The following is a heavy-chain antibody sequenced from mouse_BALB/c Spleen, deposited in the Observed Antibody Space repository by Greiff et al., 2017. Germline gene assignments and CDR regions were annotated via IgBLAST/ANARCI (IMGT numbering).Heavy chain of an antibody. Sequence: VQLQQSAAELARPGASVKMSCKASGYTFTSYTMHWVKQRPGQGLEWIGYINPSSGYTEYNQKFKDKTTLTADKSSSTAYMQLSSLTSEDSAVYYCAHYGNYVGWFAYWGQGTLVTVSA. CDR1: GYTFTSYT. CDR2: INPSSGYT. J-gene: IGHJ3*01. CDR3: AHYGNYVGWFAY. V-gene: IGHV1-4*02. D-gene: IGHD2-1*01.